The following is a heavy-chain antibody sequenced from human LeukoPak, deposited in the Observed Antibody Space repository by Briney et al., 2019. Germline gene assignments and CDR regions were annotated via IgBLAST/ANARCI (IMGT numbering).Heavy chain of an antibody. V-gene: IGHV4-59*01. CDR3: ARVGTKFDP. CDR2: IYYSGTT. Sequence: PSETLSLTCTVSGGSISSYYWSWIRQPPGKGLEWIGYIYYSGTTNYNPSLKSRVTISVDTSKNQFSLKLSSVTAADTAVYYCARVGTKFDPWGQGTLVTVSS. D-gene: IGHD2-2*01. J-gene: IGHJ5*02. CDR1: GGSISSYY.